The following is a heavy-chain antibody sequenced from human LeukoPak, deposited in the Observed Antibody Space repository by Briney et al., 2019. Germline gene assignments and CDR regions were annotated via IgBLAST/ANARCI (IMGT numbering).Heavy chain of an antibody. CDR1: GFTFSSYW. Sequence: QPGGSLRLSCAAPGFTFSSYWMHWGRQAAGKGLGWVSRINTDGSSRSYADSVKGRFTISRDNAKNTLYLQMNSLRAEDTAVYYCARVFPLRWMDRLGESGSYYAIDYWGQGTLVTVSS. V-gene: IGHV3-74*01. CDR3: ARVFPLRWMDRLGESGSYYAIDY. J-gene: IGHJ4*02. D-gene: IGHD1-26*01. CDR2: INTDGSSR.